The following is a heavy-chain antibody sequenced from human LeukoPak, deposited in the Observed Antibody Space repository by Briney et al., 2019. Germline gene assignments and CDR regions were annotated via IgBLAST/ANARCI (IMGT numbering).Heavy chain of an antibody. CDR2: ISGSGGST. CDR1: GFTFSSYG. Sequence: PGGSLRLSYAAAGFTFSSYGMSWVRQAPGKGLEWVSAISGSGGSTYYADSVKGRLTISRDNSKNTLYLQMNSLRAEDTALYYCARDRCSGGRCYSLSVGHMDVWGKGTTVTVSS. J-gene: IGHJ6*03. CDR3: ARDRCSGGRCYSLSVGHMDV. V-gene: IGHV3-23*01. D-gene: IGHD2-15*01.